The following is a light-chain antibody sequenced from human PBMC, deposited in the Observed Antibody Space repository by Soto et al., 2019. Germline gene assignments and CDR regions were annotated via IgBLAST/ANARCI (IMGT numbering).Light chain of an antibody. CDR2: DVS. CDR1: QSVSSY. CDR3: QQRSNWPRFT. V-gene: IGKV3-11*01. Sequence: IVLSQSPGTLSLSPGERATLSCRASQSVSSYLAWYQQKPGQAPRLLIYDVSNRATGIPARFSGSGSGTDFTLTISSLEPEDFAVYYCQQRSNWPRFTFGPGTKVDI. J-gene: IGKJ3*01.